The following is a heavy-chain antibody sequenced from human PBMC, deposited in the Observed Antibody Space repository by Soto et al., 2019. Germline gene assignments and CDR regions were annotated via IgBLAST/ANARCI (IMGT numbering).Heavy chain of an antibody. CDR3: ARDRGRLGYCSGGSCYPNSHPEY. J-gene: IGHJ4*02. CDR2: ISAYNGNT. CDR1: GGTFSSYA. D-gene: IGHD2-15*01. Sequence: VKVSCKASGGTFSSYAISWVRQAPGQGLEWMGWISAYNGNTNYAQKLQGRVTMTTDTSTSTAYMELRSLRSDDTAVYYCARDRGRLGYCSGGSCYPNSHPEYWGRGTLVTVSS. V-gene: IGHV1-18*01.